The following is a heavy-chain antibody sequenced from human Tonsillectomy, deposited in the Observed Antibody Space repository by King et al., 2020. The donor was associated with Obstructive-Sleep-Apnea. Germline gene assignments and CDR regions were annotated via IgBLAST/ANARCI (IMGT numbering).Heavy chain of an antibody. CDR2: IKQDGSVK. CDR1: GFTLSNNW. J-gene: IGHJ4*02. Sequence: QLVQSGGGLVQPGGSLRLSCAAAGFTLSNNWMNWVRQAPGKGLEWVANIKQDGSVKYYVDSVKGRFTISRDNTKNSLYLQMNGLRAEDTAVYYCARGIHGGHFDYWGQGTQVTVSS. D-gene: IGHD4-23*01. CDR3: ARGIHGGHFDY. V-gene: IGHV3-7*03.